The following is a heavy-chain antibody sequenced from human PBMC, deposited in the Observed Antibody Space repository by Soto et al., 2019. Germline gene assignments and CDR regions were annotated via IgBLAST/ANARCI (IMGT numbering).Heavy chain of an antibody. Sequence: SETLSLTCAAYGGPFNGYYWSWIRQPPGKGLEWIGEINHSGSGNYNPSLKSRVTISLDTSKNQFSLKLDSVTAEDTAVYYCARESIVGATNYYFDYWGQGTLVTVSS. J-gene: IGHJ4*02. V-gene: IGHV4-34*01. D-gene: IGHD1-26*01. CDR2: INHSGSG. CDR3: ARESIVGATNYYFDY. CDR1: GGPFNGYY.